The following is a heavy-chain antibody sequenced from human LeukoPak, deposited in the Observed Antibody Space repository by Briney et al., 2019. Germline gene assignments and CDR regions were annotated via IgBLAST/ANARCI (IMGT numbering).Heavy chain of an antibody. V-gene: IGHV1-2*02. D-gene: IGHD2-15*01. Sequence: ASVKVSCKASGYTFTGYYMHWVRQAPGQGLEWMGWINPNSGGTNYALKFQGRVTMTRDTSISTAYMELSRLRSDDTAVYYCARDRGYCSGGSCRLAVAGRHFDYWGQGTLVTVSS. CDR3: ARDRGYCSGGSCRLAVAGRHFDY. J-gene: IGHJ4*02. CDR2: INPNSGGT. CDR1: GYTFTGYY.